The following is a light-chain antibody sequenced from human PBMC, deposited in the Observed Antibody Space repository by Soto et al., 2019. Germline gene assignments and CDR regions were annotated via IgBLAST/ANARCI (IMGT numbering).Light chain of an antibody. J-gene: IGLJ2*01. CDR2: DVS. CDR3: SSYTSSSSVV. Sequence: QSALTQPASVSGSPGQSITISCTGTSSDVGGYNYVSWYQQHPGKAPKLMICDVSNRPSGVSNRFSGSKSGNTASLIISGLQAEDEADYYCSSYTSSSSVVFGGGTKLTVL. CDR1: SSDVGGYNY. V-gene: IGLV2-14*01.